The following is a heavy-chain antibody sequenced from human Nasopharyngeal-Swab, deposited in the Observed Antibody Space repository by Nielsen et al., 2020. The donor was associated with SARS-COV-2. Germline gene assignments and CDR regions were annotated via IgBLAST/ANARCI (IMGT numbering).Heavy chain of an antibody. D-gene: IGHD3-10*01. CDR2: IYYIGST. J-gene: IGHJ4*02. CDR1: GGSISSYY. V-gene: IGHV4-59*01. CDR3: ARVFGSLWFGGLAFDY. Sequence: SETLSLTCTVSGGSISSYYWSWIRQPPGKGLEWIGYIYYIGSTNYNPSLKSRVTIPVDTSKNQFSLKLSSVTAADTAVYYCARVFGSLWFGGLAFDYWGQGTLVTVSS.